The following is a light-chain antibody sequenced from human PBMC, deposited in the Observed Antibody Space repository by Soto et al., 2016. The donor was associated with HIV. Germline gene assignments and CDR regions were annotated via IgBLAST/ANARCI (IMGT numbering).Light chain of an antibody. CDR2: KDT. V-gene: IGLV3-27*01. J-gene: IGLJ2*01. CDR1: VLANKY. CDR3: YSAADNNQGV. Sequence: SYELTQPSSVSVSPGRTARITCSGDVLANKYARWFQQRPGQAPILVIYKDTERPSGIPERFSGSNSGTTVTLTISGAQVEDEADYYCYSAADNNQGVFGGGTKLTVL.